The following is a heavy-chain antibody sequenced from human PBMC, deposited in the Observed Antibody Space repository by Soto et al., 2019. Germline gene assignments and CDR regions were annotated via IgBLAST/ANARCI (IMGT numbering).Heavy chain of an antibody. CDR1: GYTFTSYG. CDR3: ARDGLYYDILTGYYRSSYYYGMYV. D-gene: IGHD3-9*01. CDR2: ISAYNGNT. V-gene: IGHV1-18*01. Sequence: QVQLVQSGAEVKKPGASVKVSCKASGYTFTSYGISWVRQAPGQGLEWMGWISAYNGNTNYAQKLQGRVTMTTDTSTSTAYMELRSLRSDDTAVYYCARDGLYYDILTGYYRSSYYYGMYVWGQGTTVTVSS. J-gene: IGHJ6*02.